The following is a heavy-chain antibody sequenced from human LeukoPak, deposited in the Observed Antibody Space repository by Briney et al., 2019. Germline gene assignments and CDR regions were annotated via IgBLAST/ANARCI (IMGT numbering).Heavy chain of an antibody. D-gene: IGHD3-10*01. Sequence: SETLSLTCAVYGGSFGGYYWSWIRQPPGKGLEWIGEINHSGSTNYNPSLKSRVTISVDTSKNQFSLKLSSVTAADTAVYYCARLRGSGSYYRKTVNWFDPWGQGTLVTVSS. CDR3: ARLRGSGSYYRKTVNWFDP. V-gene: IGHV4-34*01. CDR1: GGSFGGYY. J-gene: IGHJ5*02. CDR2: INHSGST.